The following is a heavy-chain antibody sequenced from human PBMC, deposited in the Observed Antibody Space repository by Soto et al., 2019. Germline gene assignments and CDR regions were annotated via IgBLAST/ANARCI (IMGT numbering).Heavy chain of an antibody. CDR1: GGSFSNYA. CDR3: AREMGATNDY. D-gene: IGHD1-26*01. J-gene: IGHJ4*02. V-gene: IGHV1-69*04. CDR2: IVPFVGIT. Sequence: QVQLVQSGAEVKKPGSSVKVSCKASGGSFSNYALNWVRQAPGQGLEWMGRIVPFVGITKYAQKFQGRVXSXADNATSTAYMELSSLRSEDTAVYYCAREMGATNDYWGQGTLVTVSS.